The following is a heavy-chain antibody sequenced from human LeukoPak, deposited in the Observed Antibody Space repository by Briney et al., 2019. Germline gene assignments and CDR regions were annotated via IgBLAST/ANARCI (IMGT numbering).Heavy chain of an antibody. J-gene: IGHJ6*04. CDR1: RYTFTGYY. CDR3: ARDQWGDHIVVVPAAISPSRAMDV. V-gene: IGHV1-2*02. D-gene: IGHD2-2*02. CDR2: IKPKSGGT. Sequence: ASVKVSYKASRYTFTGYYMHWVRQAPGQGLEWMVWIKPKSGGTNYAQKFQGRVTMTRDTSISTAYMELSRLRSDDTAVYYCARDQWGDHIVVVPAAISPSRAMDVWGKGTTVTVSS.